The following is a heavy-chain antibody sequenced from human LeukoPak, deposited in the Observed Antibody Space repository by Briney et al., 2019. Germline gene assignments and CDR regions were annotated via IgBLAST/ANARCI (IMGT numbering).Heavy chain of an antibody. D-gene: IGHD5-12*01. CDR3: AVTRGYSGYDFRFNY. CDR2: MNPNSGNT. J-gene: IGHJ4*02. CDR1: GYTFTNYD. V-gene: IGHV1-8*01. Sequence: GASVKVSCKVSGYTFTNYDINWVRQASGQGLEWMGWMNPNSGNTGYAQKFQGRVTMTRNIAISTAYMELSSLRSEDTAVYYCAVTRGYSGYDFRFNYWGQGTLVTVSS.